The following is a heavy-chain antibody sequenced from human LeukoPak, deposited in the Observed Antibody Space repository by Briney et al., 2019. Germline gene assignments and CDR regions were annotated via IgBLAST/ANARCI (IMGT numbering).Heavy chain of an antibody. CDR1: GYTFTSYG. CDR2: ISAYNGNT. J-gene: IGHJ6*03. D-gene: IGHD2-15*01. V-gene: IGHV1-18*01. Sequence: ASVKVSCKASGYTFTSYGISWVRQAPGQGLEWMGWISAYNGNTNYAQKLQGRVTMTTDTSTSTAYMELSRLRSDDTAVYYCAISTYCSGGSCYYYYYCMDVWGKGTTVTVSS. CDR3: AISTYCSGGSCYYYYYCMDV.